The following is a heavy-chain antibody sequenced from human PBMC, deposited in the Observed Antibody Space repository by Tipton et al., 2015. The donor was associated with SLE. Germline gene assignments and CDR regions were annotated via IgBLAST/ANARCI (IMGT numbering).Heavy chain of an antibody. D-gene: IGHD2-8*01. CDR1: GFTFSNFG. V-gene: IGHV3-30*02. CDR2: IRFDGGTE. CDR3: AKDPGGFNGDYPGDY. J-gene: IGHJ4*02. Sequence: GSLRLSCAASGFTFSNFGMHWVRQAPGKGLEWVAFIRFDGGTENHADSGKGRFTIPRDNSKNTLYLQMNDLRPEDTAVYYCAKDPGGFNGDYPGDYWGQGALVTVSS.